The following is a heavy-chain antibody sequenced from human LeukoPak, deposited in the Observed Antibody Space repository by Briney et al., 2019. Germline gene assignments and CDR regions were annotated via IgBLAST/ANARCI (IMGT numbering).Heavy chain of an antibody. V-gene: IGHV3-30-3*01. Sequence: PGGSLRLSCAASGSTFSSYAMHWVRQAPGKGLEWVAVISYDGSNKYYADSVKGRFTISRDNSKNTLYLQMNSLRAEDTAVYYCARKSRDGYNYDSSGFFDYWGQGTLVTVSS. J-gene: IGHJ4*02. D-gene: IGHD5-24*01. CDR2: ISYDGSNK. CDR1: GSTFSSYA. CDR3: ARKSRDGYNYDSSGFFDY.